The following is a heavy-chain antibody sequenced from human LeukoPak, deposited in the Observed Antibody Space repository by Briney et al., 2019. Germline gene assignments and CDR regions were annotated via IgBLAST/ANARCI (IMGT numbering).Heavy chain of an antibody. CDR3: ARDRIDGDYVNYYFTDV. D-gene: IGHD4-17*01. CDR2: VYYSGTT. J-gene: IGHJ6*03. Sequence: SETLSLTCTVSGGSFSSYYWNWIRQSPGKGLEWIGYVYYSGTTNYNPSLQSRVTISVDTSKNQFSLNLRSVTPADTAVYYCARDRIDGDYVNYYFTDVWGKGTTVIVSS. V-gene: IGHV4-59*01. CDR1: GGSFSSYY.